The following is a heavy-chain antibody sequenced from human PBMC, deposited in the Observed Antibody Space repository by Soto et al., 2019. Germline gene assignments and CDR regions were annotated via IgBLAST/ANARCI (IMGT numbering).Heavy chain of an antibody. J-gene: IGHJ4*02. Sequence: QVQLQESGPGLVQPSETLSLTCTVSDGSISSYYWSWIRQPTGKGLEWIGYIYYSGSTNYNPSLKSRVTMSVDTSKNQFSLKLSSVTAADTAVYYCARRWGTSFDFWGQGTLVTVSS. CDR2: IYYSGST. CDR3: ARRWGTSFDF. CDR1: DGSISSYY. D-gene: IGHD7-27*01. V-gene: IGHV4-59*01.